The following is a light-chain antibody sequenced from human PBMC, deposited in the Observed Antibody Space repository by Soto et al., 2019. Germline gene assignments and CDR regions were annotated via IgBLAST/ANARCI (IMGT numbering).Light chain of an antibody. CDR2: TAS. J-gene: IGKJ2*01. V-gene: IGKV1-9*01. CDR1: QGISSY. Sequence: IQLTQSPSSLSASVGDRVTITCRASQGISSYLAWYQQKPGKAPKLLIYTASTLQSGVPARFSGSGSGTDFTLTISSLQPEDFATHYCQHRGTFGQGTRLEIK. CDR3: QHRGT.